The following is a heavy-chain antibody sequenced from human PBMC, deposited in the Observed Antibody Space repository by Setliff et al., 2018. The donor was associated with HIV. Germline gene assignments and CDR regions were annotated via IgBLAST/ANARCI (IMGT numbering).Heavy chain of an antibody. CDR1: GGSISSHY. D-gene: IGHD2-2*01. V-gene: IGHV4-59*11. CDR3: ARGPGGLYCRDTSCQGGCFDP. Sequence: SETLSLTCTVSGGSISSHYWSWIRQPPGKGLEWIGSIYYSESTNYNPSLKSRVTISVDTSKNQFSLKVTSVTAADTAVYYCARGPGGLYCRDTSCQGGCFDPWGQGTLVTVS. J-gene: IGHJ5*02. CDR2: IYYSEST.